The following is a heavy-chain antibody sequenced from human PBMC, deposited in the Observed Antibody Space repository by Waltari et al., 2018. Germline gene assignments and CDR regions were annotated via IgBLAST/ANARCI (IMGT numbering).Heavy chain of an antibody. CDR2: ISERGDST. CDR3: AKEGVGYCTRTSCCIGFDL. CDR1: GFSINAYA. Sequence: EVQLLASGGGLPQPGGSLRLSCAASGFSINAYAMSWHRQAPGKGLEWVSSISERGDSTYYADSVKGRVTTSRDNSKNTVYLQMSNVRSEDTAVYYCAKEGVGYCTRTSCCIGFDLWGQGTLVTVSS. J-gene: IGHJ5*02. V-gene: IGHV3-23*01. D-gene: IGHD2-2*01.